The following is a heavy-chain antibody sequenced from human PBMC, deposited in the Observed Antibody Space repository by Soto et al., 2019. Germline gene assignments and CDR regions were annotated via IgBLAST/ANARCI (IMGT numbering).Heavy chain of an antibody. J-gene: IGHJ4*02. CDR1: GFTFSTYA. D-gene: IGHD2-21*01. CDR2: TSFDESNK. CDR3: ARDLWARYYFDS. Sequence: GGSLRLSCTASGFTFSTYAMHWVRQAPGKGLEWVALTSFDESNKFYAGSVKGRFTISRDNSKNTLYLQMDSLRADDTAVYYCARDLWARYYFDSWGQGILVTVSS. V-gene: IGHV3-30-3*01.